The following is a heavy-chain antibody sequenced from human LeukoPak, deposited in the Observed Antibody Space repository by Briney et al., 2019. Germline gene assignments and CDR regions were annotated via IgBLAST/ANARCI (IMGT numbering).Heavy chain of an antibody. Sequence: PSETLSLTCTVSGGSISSGGYYWSWIRQHPGKGLEWIGEINHSGSTNYNPSLKSRVTISVDTSKNQFSLKLSSVTAADTAVYYCASSRYQGAFWYFDLWGRGTLVTVSS. J-gene: IGHJ2*01. CDR3: ASSRYQGAFWYFDL. CDR1: GGSISSGGYY. V-gene: IGHV4-31*03. D-gene: IGHD2-2*01. CDR2: INHSGST.